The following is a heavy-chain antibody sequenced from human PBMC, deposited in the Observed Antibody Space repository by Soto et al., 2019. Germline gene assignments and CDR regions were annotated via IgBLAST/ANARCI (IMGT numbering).Heavy chain of an antibody. CDR1: GGTFSNSA. J-gene: IGHJ6*02. V-gene: IGHV1-69*12. Sequence: QVQLEQSGAEVKKPGSSVKVSCKASGGTFSNSAISWVRQAPGQGLEWMGGIMPIFRTPDYAQKFQGRVIITADESTSTAYMELSGLTSADTAVYYCARDKVRLQLGGTSSSIFDVWGQGTTVTVSS. CDR2: IMPIFRTP. D-gene: IGHD3-3*02. CDR3: ARDKVRLQLGGTSSSIFDV.